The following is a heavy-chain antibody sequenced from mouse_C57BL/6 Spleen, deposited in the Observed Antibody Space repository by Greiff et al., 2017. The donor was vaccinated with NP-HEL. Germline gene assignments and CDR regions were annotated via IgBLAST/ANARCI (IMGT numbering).Heavy chain of an antibody. V-gene: IGHV1-55*01. D-gene: IGHD2-5*01. CDR1: GYTFTSYW. J-gene: IGHJ3*01. Sequence: QVQLQQPGAELVKPGASVKMSCKASGYTFTSYWITWVKQRPGQGLEWIGDIYPGSGSTNYNEKFKSKATLTVDTSSSTAYMQLSSLTSEDSAVYYCARRGAYYSNYAAYWGQGTLVTVSA. CDR3: ARRGAYYSNYAAY. CDR2: IYPGSGST.